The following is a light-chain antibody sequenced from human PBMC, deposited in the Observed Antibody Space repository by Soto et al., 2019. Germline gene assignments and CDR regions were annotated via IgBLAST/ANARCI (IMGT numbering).Light chain of an antibody. CDR2: GAS. CDR3: HQYDSAPQT. V-gene: IGKV3-20*01. CDR1: QPPRRTY. J-gene: IGKJ2*01. Sequence: EIVLLKSPGTLSLSPGERATLSCRASQPPRRTYIAWYQQKPGQAPRVLIYGASKRDTGIPDRFSGSGSGTDFSLTISRLEPEDFAVYYCHQYDSAPQTYGQGTKVDIK.